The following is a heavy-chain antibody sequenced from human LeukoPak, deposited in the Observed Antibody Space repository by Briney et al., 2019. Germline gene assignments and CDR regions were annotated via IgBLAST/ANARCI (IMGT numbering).Heavy chain of an antibody. CDR1: GGSFRGYC. Sequence: SETLSLTCAVYGGSFRGYCWSWIRQPPGKGLEWIGEINHSGSTNYNPSLKSRVTISVDTSKNQFSLKLSSVTAADTAVYYCARGLGSWGQGTLVTVSS. CDR3: ARGLGS. V-gene: IGHV4-34*01. J-gene: IGHJ4*02. CDR2: INHSGST.